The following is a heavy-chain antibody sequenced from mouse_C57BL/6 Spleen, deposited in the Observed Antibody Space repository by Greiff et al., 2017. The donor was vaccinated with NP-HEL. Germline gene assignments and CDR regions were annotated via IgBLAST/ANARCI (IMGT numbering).Heavy chain of an antibody. Sequence: QVQLQQSGAELVKPGASVKLSCKASGYTFTSYWMQWVKQRPGQGLEWIGEIDPSDSYTNYNQKFKGKATLTVDTSSSTAYMQLSSLTSEDSAVYYCASSGRGAMDYWGQGTSVTVSS. CDR3: ASSGRGAMDY. D-gene: IGHD1-3*01. CDR1: GYTFTSYW. CDR2: IDPSDSYT. V-gene: IGHV1-50*01. J-gene: IGHJ4*01.